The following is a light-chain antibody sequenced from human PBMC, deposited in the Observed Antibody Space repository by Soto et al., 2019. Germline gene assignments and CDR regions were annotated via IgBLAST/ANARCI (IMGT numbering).Light chain of an antibody. CDR1: QSVSSSY. Sequence: EIVLTQSPGTLYLSPGERATLSCRASQSVSSSYLAWYQRKPGQAPRLLIYGASSRATGIPDRFSGSRSGTDFTLTISSLEPEDFAVYCCQQYGSSPLSFGGGTKMEIK. J-gene: IGKJ4*02. CDR3: QQYGSSPLS. V-gene: IGKV3-20*01. CDR2: GAS.